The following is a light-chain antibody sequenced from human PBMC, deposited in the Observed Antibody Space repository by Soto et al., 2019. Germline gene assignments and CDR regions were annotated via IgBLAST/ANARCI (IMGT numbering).Light chain of an antibody. CDR1: QSVSSGS. V-gene: IGKV3-20*01. Sequence: EIVLTQSPGALSLSPGERATLSCRARQSVSSGSLAWYQQKPGQAPRLLIYAASARATGIPDRFSGSGSGTDFTLTVSRLEPEDFAVYYCQQYHNSPRTFGQGTKVEIK. J-gene: IGKJ1*01. CDR3: QQYHNSPRT. CDR2: AAS.